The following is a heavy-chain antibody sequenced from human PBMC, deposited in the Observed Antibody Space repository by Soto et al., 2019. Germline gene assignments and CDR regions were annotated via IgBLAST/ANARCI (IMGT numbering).Heavy chain of an antibody. CDR1: GGTFSSYT. D-gene: IGHD6-13*01. J-gene: IGHJ4*02. V-gene: IGHV1-69*08. Sequence: QVQLVQSGAEVKKPGSSVKVSCKASGGTFSSYTISWVRQAPGQGLEWMGRIIPILGIANYAQKFQGRVTITADKYTSKAYMELSSLRSEDTAVYYCARDVIAAAGTGYWGQGTLVTVSS. CDR2: IIPILGIA. CDR3: ARDVIAAAGTGY.